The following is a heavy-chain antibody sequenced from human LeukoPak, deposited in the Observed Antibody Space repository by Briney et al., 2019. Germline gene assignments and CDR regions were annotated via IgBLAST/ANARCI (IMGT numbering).Heavy chain of an antibody. Sequence: GGSLRLSCAASGFTFSSYSMNWVRQAPGKGLEWVSAISGSGGSTYYADSVKGRFTISRDNSKNTLYLQMNSLRAEDTAVYYCAKYRLAAAGTNWFDPWGQGTLVTVSS. CDR3: AKYRLAAAGTNWFDP. D-gene: IGHD6-13*01. CDR1: GFTFSSYS. CDR2: ISGSGGST. V-gene: IGHV3-23*01. J-gene: IGHJ5*02.